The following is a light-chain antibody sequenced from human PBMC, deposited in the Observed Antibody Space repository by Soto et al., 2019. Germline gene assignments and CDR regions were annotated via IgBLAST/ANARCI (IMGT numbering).Light chain of an antibody. CDR2: KAS. V-gene: IGKV1-5*03. J-gene: IGKJ4*01. Sequence: DIQMTQSPSTVSASVGDRVTITCRASQSINNWLAWYQQKPGKAPKLLIHKASSLESGVPSRFSGSGSGTEFTLTIARLQPDDSATYYCQQYNGSPVTFGGGTRVQIK. CDR1: QSINNW. CDR3: QQYNGSPVT.